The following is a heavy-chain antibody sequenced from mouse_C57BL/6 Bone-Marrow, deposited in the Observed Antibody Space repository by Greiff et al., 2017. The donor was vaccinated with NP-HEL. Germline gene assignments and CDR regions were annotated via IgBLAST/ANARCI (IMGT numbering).Heavy chain of an antibody. CDR2: IYPRSGNT. J-gene: IGHJ1*03. CDR3: ARWNYYGSPYWDFDV. Sequence: QVQLQQSGAELARPGASVKLSCKASGYTFTSYGISWVKQRTGQGLEWIGEIYPRSGNTYYNEKFKGKATMTAAKSSSTAYMELRSLQSEDAAVYFCARWNYYGSPYWDFDVWGTGTTVTVSS. CDR1: GYTFTSYG. D-gene: IGHD1-1*01. V-gene: IGHV1-81*01.